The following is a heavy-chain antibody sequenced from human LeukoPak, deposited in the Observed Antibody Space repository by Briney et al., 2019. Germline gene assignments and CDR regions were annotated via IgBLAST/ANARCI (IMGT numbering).Heavy chain of an antibody. CDR3: ALSGSSSWYGLEDAGFY. J-gene: IGHJ4*02. Sequence: ASVKVSCKASGYTFTSYGISWVRQAPGQGLEWMGWINPNSGGTNYAQKFQGWVTMTRDTSISTAYMELSRLRSDDTAVYYCALSGSSSWYGLEDAGFYWGQGTLVTVSS. CDR2: INPNSGGT. D-gene: IGHD6-13*01. V-gene: IGHV1-2*04. CDR1: GYTFTSYG.